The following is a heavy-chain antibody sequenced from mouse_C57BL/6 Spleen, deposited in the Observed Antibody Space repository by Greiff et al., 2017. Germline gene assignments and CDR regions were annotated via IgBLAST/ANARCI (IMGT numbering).Heavy chain of an antibody. CDR2: IDPETGGT. D-gene: IGHD1-1*01. CDR1: GYTFTDYE. J-gene: IGHJ4*01. CDR3: TRQYGSSYDYAMDY. V-gene: IGHV1-15*01. Sequence: VKLLESGAELVRPGASVTLSCKASGYTFTDYEMHWVKQTPVHGLEWIGAIDPETGGTAYNQKFKGKAILTADKSSSTAYMELRSLTSADSAVYYCTRQYGSSYDYAMDYWGQGTSVTVSS.